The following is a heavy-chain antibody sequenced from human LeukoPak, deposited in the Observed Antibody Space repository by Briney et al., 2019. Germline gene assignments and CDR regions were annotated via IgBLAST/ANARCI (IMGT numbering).Heavy chain of an antibody. CDR3: ARSGSSKGGYFDY. D-gene: IGHD1-26*01. J-gene: IGHJ4*02. Sequence: PSETLSLTCTVSGGSISSYYWNWIRQPPGKGLEWIGYIYYSGSTNYNPSLKSRVTISVDTSKNQFSLKLSSVTAADTAVYYCARSGSSKGGYFDYWGQGTLVTVSS. V-gene: IGHV4-59*08. CDR2: IYYSGST. CDR1: GGSISSYY.